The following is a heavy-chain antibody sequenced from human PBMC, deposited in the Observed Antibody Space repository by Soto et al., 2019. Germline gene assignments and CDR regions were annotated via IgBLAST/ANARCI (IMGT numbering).Heavy chain of an antibody. Sequence: QVQLQQWGAGLLKPSETLSLTCAVYGGSFSGYYWTWIRQPPGKGLEWIGEINHSGGTNYNPSLKRRVAISVDTSKNQFSLKLSSVTAADTAVYYCARGIPMIVVVQRDAPDKYYFDSWGQGTLVTVSS. CDR1: GGSFSGYY. V-gene: IGHV4-34*01. D-gene: IGHD3-22*01. CDR2: INHSGGT. J-gene: IGHJ4*02. CDR3: ARGIPMIVVVQRDAPDKYYFDS.